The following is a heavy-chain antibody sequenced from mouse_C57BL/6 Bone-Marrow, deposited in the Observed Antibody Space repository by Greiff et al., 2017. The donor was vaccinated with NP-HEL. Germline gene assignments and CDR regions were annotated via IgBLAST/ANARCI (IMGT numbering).Heavy chain of an antibody. Sequence: VQLQQSGPVLVKPGASVKMSCKASGYTFTDYYMNWVKQSHGKSLEWIGVINPYNGGTSYNQKFKGKATLTVDKSSSTAYMGLNSLTSEDSAVYYCARLNSNYSFDYWGQGTTLTVSS. V-gene: IGHV1-19*01. CDR3: ARLNSNYSFDY. J-gene: IGHJ2*01. CDR2: INPYNGGT. D-gene: IGHD2-5*01. CDR1: GYTFTDYY.